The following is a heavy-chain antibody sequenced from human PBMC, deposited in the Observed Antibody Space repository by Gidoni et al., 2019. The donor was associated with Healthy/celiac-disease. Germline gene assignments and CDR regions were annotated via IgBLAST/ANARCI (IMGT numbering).Heavy chain of an antibody. CDR2: INPNSGGT. J-gene: IGHJ5*02. CDR1: GYTFTGYY. V-gene: IGHV1-2*02. CDR3: ARGLPTYYYDSSGNRDNWFDP. Sequence: QVQLVQSGAEVKTPGASVKVSCKASGYTFTGYYMPWVRQAPGQGLEWMGWINPNSGGTNYAQKFQGRVTMTRDTSISTAYMELSRLRSDDTAVYYCARGLPTYYYDSSGNRDNWFDPWGQGTLVTVSS. D-gene: IGHD3-22*01.